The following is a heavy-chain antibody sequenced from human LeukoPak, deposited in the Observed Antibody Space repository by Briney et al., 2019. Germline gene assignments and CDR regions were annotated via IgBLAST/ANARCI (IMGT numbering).Heavy chain of an antibody. J-gene: IGHJ4*02. D-gene: IGHD6-6*01. CDR2: IYPADSDT. V-gene: IGHV5-51*01. Sequence: GESLKISCKASGYRFTGYWIGWARQMPGKGLELMGIIYPADSDTRYSPSFQGQVTISADKSTSTAFLQWSSLTASDTARYYCARRACSSASNRYRHFDSWGQGTLVTVSS. CDR3: ARRACSSASNRYRHFDS. CDR1: GYRFTGYW.